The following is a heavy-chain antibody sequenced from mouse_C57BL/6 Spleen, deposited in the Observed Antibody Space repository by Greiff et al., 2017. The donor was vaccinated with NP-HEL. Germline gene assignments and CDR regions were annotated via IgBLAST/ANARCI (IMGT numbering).Heavy chain of an antibody. J-gene: IGHJ4*01. CDR1: GYSFTDYN. V-gene: IGHV1-39*01. CDR2: INPNYGTT. CDR3: AKCYDYDDYYAMDY. D-gene: IGHD2-4*01. Sequence: EVQLQQSGPELVKPGASVKISCKASGYSFTDYNMNWVKQSNGKSLEWIGVINPNYGTTSYNQKFKGKATLTVDQSSSTAYMQLNSLTSEDSAVYYCAKCYDYDDYYAMDYWGQGTSVTVSS.